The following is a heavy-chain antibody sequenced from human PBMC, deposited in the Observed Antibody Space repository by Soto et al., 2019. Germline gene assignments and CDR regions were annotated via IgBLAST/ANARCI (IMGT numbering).Heavy chain of an antibody. CDR1: GGTFSSYT. CDR3: ARVVWGYCSSTSCPPDYYGMDV. V-gene: IGHV1-69*02. Sequence: SVKVSCKASGGTFSSYTISWVRQAPGQGLEWMGRIIPILGIANYAQKFQGRVTITADKSTSTAYMELSSLRSEDTAVYYCARVVWGYCSSTSCPPDYYGMDVWGQ. CDR2: IIPILGIA. D-gene: IGHD2-2*01. J-gene: IGHJ6*02.